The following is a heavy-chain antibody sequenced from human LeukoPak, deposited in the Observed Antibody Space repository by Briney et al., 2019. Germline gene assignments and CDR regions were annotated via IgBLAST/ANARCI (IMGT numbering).Heavy chain of an antibody. J-gene: IGHJ4*02. D-gene: IGHD3-3*01. Sequence: GGSLRLSCAASGFTFSSYAMSWVRQAPGKGLEWVSAISGSGGSTYYADSVKGRFTISRDNSENTLYLQMNSLKAEDTAVYYCAKAFNYAFWRGYSPFDYWGQGTLVTVSS. V-gene: IGHV3-23*01. CDR2: ISGSGGST. CDR1: GFTFSSYA. CDR3: AKAFNYAFWRGYSPFDY.